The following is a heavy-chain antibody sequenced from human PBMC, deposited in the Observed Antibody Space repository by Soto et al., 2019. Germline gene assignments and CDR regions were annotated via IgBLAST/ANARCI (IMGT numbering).Heavy chain of an antibody. V-gene: IGHV1-24*01. CDR1: GYTLTELS. J-gene: IGHJ5*02. CDR2: FDPEDGEI. Sequence: ASVKVSCKVSGYTLTELSMNWVRQAPGKGLEWMAAFDPEDGEITYAQKFQGRVTMTEDTSTDTAYMEGSGLRSEDTAVYYCATALSRVGATFGPWGQGTLVTVSS. CDR3: ATALSRVGATFGP. D-gene: IGHD1-26*01.